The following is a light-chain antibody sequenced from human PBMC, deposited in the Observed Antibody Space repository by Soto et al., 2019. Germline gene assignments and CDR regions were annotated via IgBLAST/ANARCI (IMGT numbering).Light chain of an antibody. V-gene: IGKV1-5*01. Sequence: DFQMTQSPSTLSASVGDRVTITCRASQSISNWLAWYQQKPGKAPKLLIYDASSLESGVPSRFSGSGSGTEFTLTISSLQPDDFATYYCQQYNSYSGTFGQGTKVDIK. CDR3: QQYNSYSGT. J-gene: IGKJ1*01. CDR2: DAS. CDR1: QSISNW.